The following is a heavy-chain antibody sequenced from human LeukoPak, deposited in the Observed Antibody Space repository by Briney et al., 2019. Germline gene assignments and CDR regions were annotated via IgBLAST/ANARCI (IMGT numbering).Heavy chain of an antibody. Sequence: ASVKVSCKASGYTFTSYYMHWVRQAPGQGLEWMGIINPNGGSTSYAQKFQGRVTMTRDTSTSTVYMELSSLRSDDTAVYYCARALRFLEWLSYWGQGTLVTVSS. CDR1: GYTFTSYY. V-gene: IGHV1-46*01. CDR2: INPNGGST. J-gene: IGHJ4*02. CDR3: ARALRFLEWLSY. D-gene: IGHD3-3*01.